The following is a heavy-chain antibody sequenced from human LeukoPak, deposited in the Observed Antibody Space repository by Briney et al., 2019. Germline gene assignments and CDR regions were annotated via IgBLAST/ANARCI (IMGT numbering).Heavy chain of an antibody. Sequence: SETLSLTCTVSGGSISSYYWSWIRQPPGKGLEWIGYIYYSGSTNYNPSLKSRVTISVDTSKNQFSLKLSSVTAADTAVYYCAGFRGAVAGFDYWGQGTLVTVSS. CDR2: IYYSGST. V-gene: IGHV4-59*08. CDR3: AGFRGAVAGFDY. CDR1: GGSISSYY. J-gene: IGHJ4*02. D-gene: IGHD6-19*01.